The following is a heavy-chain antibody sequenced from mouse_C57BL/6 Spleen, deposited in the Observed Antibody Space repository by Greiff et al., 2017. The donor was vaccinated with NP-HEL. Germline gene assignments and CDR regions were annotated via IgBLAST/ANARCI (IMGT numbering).Heavy chain of an antibody. Sequence: QVQLQQSGAELVKPGASVKLSCKASGYTFTSYWMHWVKQRPGQGLEWIGMIHPNSGSTNSNEKFKSKATLTVDKASSTAYMQLSSLTSEDAAGYYCARSGDLYYFDYWGQSTTLTGSS. D-gene: IGHD2-13*01. CDR2: IHPNSGST. J-gene: IGHJ2*01. CDR1: GYTFTSYW. CDR3: ARSGDLYYFDY. V-gene: IGHV1-64*01.